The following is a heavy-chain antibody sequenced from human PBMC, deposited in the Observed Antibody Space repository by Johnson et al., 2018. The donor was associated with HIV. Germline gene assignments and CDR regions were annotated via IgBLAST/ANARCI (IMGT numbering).Heavy chain of an antibody. CDR1: GFNVSDNY. D-gene: IGHD5-24*01. CDR2: ISYDGSNK. J-gene: IGHJ3*02. Sequence: QMLLVESGGGVVQPGRSLRLSCAGSGFNVSDNYMSWVRQAPGKGLEWVAVISYDGSNKYYADSVKGRFTISRDNSKNTLYLQMNSLRGEDAAVYYCAKWTRDGYNYVHAFDIWGQGTMVTVSS. CDR3: AKWTRDGYNYVHAFDI. V-gene: IGHV3-30*18.